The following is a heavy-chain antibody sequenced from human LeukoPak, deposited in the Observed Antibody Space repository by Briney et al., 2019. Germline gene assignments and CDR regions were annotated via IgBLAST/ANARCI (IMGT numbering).Heavy chain of an antibody. Sequence: HTGGSLRLSCAASGFTFSSYGMHWVRQAPGKGLEWVAFIRYDGSNKYYADSVKGRFTISRDNSKNTLYLEMNSLRAEDTAVYYCARGPHYGSRSDYLDYWGQGTLVTVSS. CDR1: GFTFSSYG. CDR2: IRYDGSNK. CDR3: ARGPHYGSRSDYLDY. V-gene: IGHV3-30*02. J-gene: IGHJ4*02. D-gene: IGHD3-10*01.